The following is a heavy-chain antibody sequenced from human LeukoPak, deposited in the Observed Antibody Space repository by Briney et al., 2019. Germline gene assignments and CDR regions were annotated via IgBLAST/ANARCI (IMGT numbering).Heavy chain of an antibody. Sequence: PETLSLTCSVSGGSISSFYWSWIRQPAGKGLEWIGRSYISGSTDYNPSLKSRVTMSVDTSKNQFSLRLTSVTAADTAVYYCARGYWRLEPWGQGTLVTVSS. J-gene: IGHJ5*02. D-gene: IGHD2-15*01. CDR1: GGSISSFY. CDR2: SYISGST. CDR3: ARGYWRLEP. V-gene: IGHV4-4*07.